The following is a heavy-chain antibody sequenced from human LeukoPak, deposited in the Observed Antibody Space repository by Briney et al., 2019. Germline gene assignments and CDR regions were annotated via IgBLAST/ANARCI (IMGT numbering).Heavy chain of an antibody. Sequence: SETLSLTCTVSGGSIISYYWSWIRQPPGKGLEWIGYIYYSGSTNYNPSLKSRVTISVGTSKNQFSLKLSSVTAADTAVYYCARAGGPVAGSDWFDPWRQGTLVTVSS. D-gene: IGHD6-19*01. J-gene: IGHJ5*02. CDR2: IYYSGST. CDR1: GGSIISYY. V-gene: IGHV4-59*01. CDR3: ARAGGPVAGSDWFDP.